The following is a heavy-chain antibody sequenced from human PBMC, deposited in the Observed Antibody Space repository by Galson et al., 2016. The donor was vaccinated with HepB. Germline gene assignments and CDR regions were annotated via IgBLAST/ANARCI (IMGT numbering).Heavy chain of an antibody. Sequence: SLRLSCAASGFAFSNYGMHWVRQAPGKGLEWVALIYYDGSNKYYADSVRGRFTISRDNAKNSLYLQMNSLRAEDTAVYYCARVRVGFHYWGQGTLVTVSS. CDR2: IYYDGSNK. V-gene: IGHV3-33*03. D-gene: IGHD3-16*01. CDR1: GFAFSNYG. CDR3: ARVRVGFHY. J-gene: IGHJ4*02.